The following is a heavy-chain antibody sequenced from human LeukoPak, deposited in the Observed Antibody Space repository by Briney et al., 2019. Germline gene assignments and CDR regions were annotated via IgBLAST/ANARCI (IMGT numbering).Heavy chain of an antibody. V-gene: IGHV4-34*01. J-gene: IGHJ4*02. CDR2: INHSGST. Sequence: SSETLSLTCAVYGGSFSGYYWSWIRQPPGKGLEWIGEINHSGSTNYNPSLKSRVTISVDTSKNQFSLKLSSVTAADTAVYYCARRIRYFDLDYWGQGTLVTVS. CDR1: GGSFSGYY. D-gene: IGHD3-9*01. CDR3: ARRIRYFDLDY.